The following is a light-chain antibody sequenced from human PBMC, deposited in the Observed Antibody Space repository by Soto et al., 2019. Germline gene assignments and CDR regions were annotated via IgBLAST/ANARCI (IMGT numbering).Light chain of an antibody. Sequence: DIQMTQAPSTLSGSAGDRVTITCRASQTISSWLAWYQQKPGKAPKLLIYKASNLKSGVPSRFSGSGSGTEFTLTLSSLPPDDFATYYCQHSNSYSEAFGQGTKVDI. V-gene: IGKV1-5*03. J-gene: IGKJ1*01. CDR3: QHSNSYSEA. CDR2: KAS. CDR1: QTISSW.